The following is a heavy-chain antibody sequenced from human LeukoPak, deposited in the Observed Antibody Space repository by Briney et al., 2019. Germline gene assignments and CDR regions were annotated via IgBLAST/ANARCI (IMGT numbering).Heavy chain of an antibody. CDR1: GFTFSNYV. Sequence: PGGSLRLSCAASGFTFSNYVLTWVRQAPGKGLEWVSAISGSGGSTYYADSVKARFTISRDNSKNTLFLQMTSLRAEDTAVYFCVKTMITFGGVIRTDAFDMWGQGTLVTVSS. J-gene: IGHJ3*02. V-gene: IGHV3-23*01. CDR3: VKTMITFGGVIRTDAFDM. CDR2: ISGSGGST. D-gene: IGHD3-16*01.